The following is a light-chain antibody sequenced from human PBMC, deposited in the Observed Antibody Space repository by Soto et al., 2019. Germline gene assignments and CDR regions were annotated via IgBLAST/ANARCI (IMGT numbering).Light chain of an antibody. CDR3: SSYAGSNNYV. CDR1: SSDVGGYNY. J-gene: IGLJ1*01. Sequence: QSVLTQPPSASGSPGQSVTISCTGTSSDVGGYNYVSWYQQHPGKAPKLMIYEVSKRPSGVPDRFSGSKSGNTASLTVSGLQDEDEADYYCSSYAGSNNYVLGTGTKLTVL. CDR2: EVS. V-gene: IGLV2-8*01.